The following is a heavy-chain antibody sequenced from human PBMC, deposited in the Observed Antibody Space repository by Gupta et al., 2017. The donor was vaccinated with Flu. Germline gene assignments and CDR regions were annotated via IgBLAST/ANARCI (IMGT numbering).Heavy chain of an antibody. D-gene: IGHD6-19*01. CDR2: ITWNSGAI. CDR3: AKSHSSGWEYFFDH. V-gene: IGHV3-9*01. J-gene: IGHJ4*02. Sequence: QAPGKGLEWVAGITWNSGAIVDGDSVKGRFTISRDNAKNYLFLQMNSLRTEDTALYYCAKSHSSGWEYFFDHWGQGTLVTVSS.